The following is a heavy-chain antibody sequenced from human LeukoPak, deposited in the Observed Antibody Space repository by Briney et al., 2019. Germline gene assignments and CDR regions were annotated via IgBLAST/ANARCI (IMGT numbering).Heavy chain of an antibody. D-gene: IGHD1-26*01. J-gene: IGHJ4*02. CDR2: ISSSGSTI. V-gene: IGHV3-11*01. Sequence: GGSLRLSCAASGFTFSDYSMSWIRQAPGKGLEWVSYISSSGSTIYYADSVKGRFTISRDNAKNSLYLQMNSLRAEDTAVYYCSGGSPWVDDCWVQGTLVTVPS. CDR1: GFTFSDYS. CDR3: SGGSPWVDDC.